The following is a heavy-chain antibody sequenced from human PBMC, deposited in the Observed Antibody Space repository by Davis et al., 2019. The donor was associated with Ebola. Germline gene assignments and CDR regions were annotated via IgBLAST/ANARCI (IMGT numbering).Heavy chain of an antibody. CDR1: VFTFTGSA. CDR3: AASAGTVGKFDY. CDR2: IVLGSGNT. Sequence: SVTVSCMASVFTFTGSAMQWVRQARGQGLEWMGWIVLGSGNTNYVQKFQGRVAITRDMSTGTSYLDLSNLRYEDTAVYYCAASAGTVGKFDYWGQGTLVTVSS. D-gene: IGHD1-14*01. V-gene: IGHV1-58*02. J-gene: IGHJ4*01.